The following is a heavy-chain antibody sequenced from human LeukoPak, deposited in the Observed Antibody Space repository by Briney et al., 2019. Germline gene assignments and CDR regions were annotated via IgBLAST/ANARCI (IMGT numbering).Heavy chain of an antibody. D-gene: IGHD6-13*01. J-gene: IGHJ4*02. V-gene: IGHV1-46*01. CDR2: INPSGGST. CDR3: ARDQIGAAAGTVFGY. Sequence: ASVKVSCKASGYTFTSYYMHWVRQAPGQGLGWMGLINPSGGSTSYAQKFQGRVTMTRDTSTSTVYMELSSLRSEDTAVYYCARDQIGAAAGTVFGYWGQGTLVTVSS. CDR1: GYTFTSYY.